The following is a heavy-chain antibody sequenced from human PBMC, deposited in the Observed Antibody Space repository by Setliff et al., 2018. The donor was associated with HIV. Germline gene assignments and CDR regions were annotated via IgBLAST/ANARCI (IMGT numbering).Heavy chain of an antibody. CDR1: GDSFNGYY. V-gene: IGHV1-2*06. D-gene: IGHD5-12*01. J-gene: IGHJ4*02. CDR2: ISPTSGGA. Sequence: ASVKVSCKVFGDSFNGYYMYWVRQAPGQGLEWMGRISPTSGGATYAQTFQCRVTMSRDTSTSTVYMELKGLRSDDTAVYYCARDRPYSGYPDWGQGTLVTVSS. CDR3: ARDRPYSGYPD.